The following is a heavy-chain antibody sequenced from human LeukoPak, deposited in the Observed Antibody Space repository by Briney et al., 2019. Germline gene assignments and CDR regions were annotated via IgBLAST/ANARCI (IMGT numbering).Heavy chain of an antibody. D-gene: IGHD3-9*01. J-gene: IGHJ5*02. CDR1: GYTFTGYY. V-gene: IGHV1-2*02. Sequence: VASVKVSCKASGYTFTGYYMHWVRQAPGQGLEWMGWINPNSGGTNYAQKFQGRVTMTRDTSISTAYMELSRLRSDDTAVDYCVRRGEGYDFLTGYYMSWVDPWGRGTLVTVSS. CDR2: INPNSGGT. CDR3: VRRGEGYDFLTGYYMSWVDP.